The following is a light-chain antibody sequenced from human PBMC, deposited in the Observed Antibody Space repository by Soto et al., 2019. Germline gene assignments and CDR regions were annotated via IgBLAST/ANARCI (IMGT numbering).Light chain of an antibody. CDR2: AAS. V-gene: IGKV1-9*01. J-gene: IGKJ3*01. CDR1: QAISSY. CDR3: QQLNSFPPVA. Sequence: DIQLTQSPSFLSASVGDRVTITCRASQAISSYLAWYQQKPGKAPKLLIYAASTLQSGVPSRFSGSGSGTEFTLTISSLQPEDFATYYCQQLNSFPPVAFGPGTKVDIK.